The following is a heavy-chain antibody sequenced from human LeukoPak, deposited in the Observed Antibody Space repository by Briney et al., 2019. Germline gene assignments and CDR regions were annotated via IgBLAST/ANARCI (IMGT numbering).Heavy chain of an antibody. CDR3: ARVDYCTKGVCINFDL. CDR2: INPNSGGT. V-gene: IGHV1-2*02. D-gene: IGHD2-8*01. J-gene: IGHJ4*02. Sequence: ASVKVSCKASGYTFTGHYIHWIRQAPGQGLEWMGWINPNSGGTKYAQKFQGRLTVIRDTSTSTAYMELSGLRADDAAAYYCARVDYCTKGVCINFDLWGQGTLVTVSS. CDR1: GYTFTGHY.